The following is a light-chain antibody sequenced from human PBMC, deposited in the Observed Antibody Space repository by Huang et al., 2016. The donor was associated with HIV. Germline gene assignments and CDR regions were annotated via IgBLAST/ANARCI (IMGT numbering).Light chain of an antibody. V-gene: IGKV3-15*01. CDR2: SAS. CDR3: QQYNKRPPWT. CDR1: ESVRDN. J-gene: IGKJ1*01. Sequence: IVMTQSPDTLSLSPGERASLSCRASESVRDNLAWYQQKPGKAPRLLIYSASTRATGIPARFSGSGSATEFTLTISSLQSEDFAIYYCQQYNKRPPWTFGQGTTVEV.